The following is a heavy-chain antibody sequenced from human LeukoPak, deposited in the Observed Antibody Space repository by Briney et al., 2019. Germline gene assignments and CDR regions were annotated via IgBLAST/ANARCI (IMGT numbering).Heavy chain of an antibody. CDR3: ARHARGYSFGAWFDP. CDR2: ISNSGST. J-gene: IGHJ5*02. CDR1: GGSVNSSY. Sequence: SETLSLTWTVPGGSVNSSYWSWVRQPPEKGLEWIGFISNSGSTNYSPSFTRRLTISVDTSKNQVSLRLTSVTAADTAVYYCARHARGYSFGAWFDPWGQGVLVTVSS. V-gene: IGHV4-59*02. D-gene: IGHD5-12*01.